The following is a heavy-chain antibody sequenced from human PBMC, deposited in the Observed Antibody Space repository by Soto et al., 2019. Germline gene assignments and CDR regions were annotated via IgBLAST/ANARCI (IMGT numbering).Heavy chain of an antibody. CDR1: GDSLKNHY. CDR3: ARGEDAFFYYGLDV. Sequence: SETLSLTCSVSGDSLKNHYWAWIRHSPGKGLEWIGNIYDSGSTNYSPALKSRVSMSVDTSKNLFSLKMNSVTAADTAVYYCARGEDAFFYYGLDVWGQGITVTVSS. V-gene: IGHV4-59*11. CDR2: IYDSGST. J-gene: IGHJ6*02.